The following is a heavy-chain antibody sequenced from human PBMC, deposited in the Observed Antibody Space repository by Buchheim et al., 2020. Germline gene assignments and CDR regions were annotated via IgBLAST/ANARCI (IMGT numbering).Heavy chain of an antibody. CDR3: AKNYGDYPSYFDY. J-gene: IGHJ4*02. D-gene: IGHD4-17*01. V-gene: IGHV3-30*18. CDR2: ISYDGSNK. CDR1: GFTFSSYG. Sequence: VQLVESGGGLVQPGGSLRLSCAASGFTFSSYGMHWVRQAPGKGLEWVAVISYDGSNKYYADSVKGRFTISRDNSKNTLYLQMNSLRAEDTAVYYCAKNYGDYPSYFDYWGQGTL.